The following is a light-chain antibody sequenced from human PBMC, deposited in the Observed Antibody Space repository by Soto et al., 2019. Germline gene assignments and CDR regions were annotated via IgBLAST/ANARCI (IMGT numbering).Light chain of an antibody. Sequence: EIVMTQSPDTLALAPWEGATLSCRVSQSIRSNLAWYQQRPGQAPRLLMYGASTRATDIPARFSGSGSGTEFTLTIPGLQSEDFAVYYCQQYNGWPWTFGLGTKVDIK. J-gene: IGKJ1*01. CDR3: QQYNGWPWT. CDR1: QSIRSN. V-gene: IGKV3-15*01. CDR2: GAS.